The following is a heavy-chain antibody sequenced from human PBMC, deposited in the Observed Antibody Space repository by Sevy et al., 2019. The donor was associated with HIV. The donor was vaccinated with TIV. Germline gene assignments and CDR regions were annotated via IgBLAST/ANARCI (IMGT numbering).Heavy chain of an antibody. J-gene: IGHJ6*02. D-gene: IGHD3-9*01. Sequence: SETLSLTCTVSGGSISNYYWTWIRHSPRKGLEWIGYIYYSGSTNYNPSLKSRVTISVDTSKNQFSLKLNSVTAADTAVYYCARQTATYDILTGWNYYGVDVWGQGITVTVSS. CDR1: GGSISNYY. CDR3: ARQTATYDILTGWNYYGVDV. V-gene: IGHV4-59*08. CDR2: IYYSGST.